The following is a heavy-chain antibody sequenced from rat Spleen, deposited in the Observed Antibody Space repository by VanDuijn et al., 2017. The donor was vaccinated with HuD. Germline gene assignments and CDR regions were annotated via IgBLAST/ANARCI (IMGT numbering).Heavy chain of an antibody. V-gene: IGHV2-32*01. CDR1: GFSLTSYH. CDR2: IWGDGST. J-gene: IGHJ4*01. Sequence: QVQLKESGPGLVKPSETLSLTCTVSGFSLTSYHVSWVRQPPGKGLEWMGVIWGDGSTAYNSALKSRLSISRDTSKSQVFLKMSSLKTEDTATYYCARQGDYYVMDAWGQGASVTVSS. CDR3: ARQGDYYVMDA.